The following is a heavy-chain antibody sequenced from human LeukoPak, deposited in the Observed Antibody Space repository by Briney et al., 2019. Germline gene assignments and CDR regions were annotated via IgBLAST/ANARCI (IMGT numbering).Heavy chain of an antibody. J-gene: IGHJ4*02. CDR2: ISSSSSTI. CDR3: ARDSSYYYDSSGQL. Sequence: GGSLRLSCAASGFTVSSNYMNWVRQAPGKGLEWVSYISSSSSTIYYAGSVKGRFTISRDNAKNSLYLQMDSLRDEDTAVYYCARDSSYYYDSSGQLWGQGTLVTVSS. V-gene: IGHV3-48*02. D-gene: IGHD3-22*01. CDR1: GFTVSSNY.